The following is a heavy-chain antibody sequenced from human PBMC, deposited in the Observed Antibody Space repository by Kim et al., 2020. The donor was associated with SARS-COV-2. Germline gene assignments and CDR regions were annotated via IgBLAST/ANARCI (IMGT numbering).Heavy chain of an antibody. Sequence: ASVKVSCKTSGYTFTRDSVHWVRHAPGQGLEWMGAIDCGDGYTKYSEKFQGRVTFTRDTSASTAYMELSGLRSEDSAVFYCLGGYYFDYWGQGTPVTVSS. CDR1: GYTFTRDS. CDR3: LGGYYFDY. D-gene: IGHD2-15*01. V-gene: IGHV1-3*01. J-gene: IGHJ4*02. CDR2: IDCGDGYT.